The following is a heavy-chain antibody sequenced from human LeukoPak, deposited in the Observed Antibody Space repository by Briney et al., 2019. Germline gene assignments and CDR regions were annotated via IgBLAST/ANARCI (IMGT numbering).Heavy chain of an antibody. V-gene: IGHV2-70*04. CDR3: ARIQEFALNFDY. D-gene: IGHD3-10*01. Sequence: KESRPALAKYTQTLTLTGTFSGGSLSLSGMRVSWIRQPPGKALGCLACIVWDDDKFYSTTLQTKLSISKDTSKNQMVLTMTNNDPVDTATYYCARIQEFALNFDYWGQGTLVTVSS. J-gene: IGHJ4*02. CDR2: IVWDDDK. CDR1: GGSLSLSGMR.